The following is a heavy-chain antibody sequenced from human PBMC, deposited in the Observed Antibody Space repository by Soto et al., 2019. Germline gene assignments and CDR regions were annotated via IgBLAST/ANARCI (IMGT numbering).Heavy chain of an antibody. V-gene: IGHV6-1*01. CDR1: GDSVSSHSAA. Sequence: SQTLSLTCAISGDSVSSHSAAWNWIRQSPSRGLEWLGRTYYRSKWYNDYAVSVKSRITINPDTSKNQFSLQLNSVTPEDTAVYYCARGTVAVAGTPPNWFDPWGQGTLVTVSS. J-gene: IGHJ5*02. CDR3: ARGTVAVAGTPPNWFDP. CDR2: TYYRSKWYN. D-gene: IGHD6-19*01.